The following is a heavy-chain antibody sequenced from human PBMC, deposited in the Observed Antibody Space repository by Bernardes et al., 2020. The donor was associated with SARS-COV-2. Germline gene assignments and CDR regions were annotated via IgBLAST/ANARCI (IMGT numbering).Heavy chain of an antibody. Sequence: GGSLRLSCEASGFSFSTSNMVWVRQAPGKGLEWVSSISSRSSYIYYIDSVKGRFTISRDNAKNSLYLEMNSLRAEDTAVYYCARVEISFGAGSYDHWGQGALVTVSS. V-gene: IGHV3-21*01. D-gene: IGHD3-10*01. CDR3: ARVEISFGAGSYDH. CDR2: ISSRSSYI. J-gene: IGHJ4*02. CDR1: GFSFSTSN.